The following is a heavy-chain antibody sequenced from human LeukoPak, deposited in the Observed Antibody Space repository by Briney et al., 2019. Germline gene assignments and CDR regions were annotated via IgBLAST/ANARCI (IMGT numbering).Heavy chain of an antibody. Sequence: PGGSLRLSCAASGFTFSSYGMHWVCQGPGEGLGWGAFIRYDGSNKYYADSVKGRFTISRDNSKNTLYLQMNSLRAEDTAVYYCAKDPKGYDYGTAFDYWGQGTLVTVSS. CDR1: GFTFSSYG. J-gene: IGHJ4*02. D-gene: IGHD5-12*01. CDR2: IRYDGSNK. CDR3: AKDPKGYDYGTAFDY. V-gene: IGHV3-30*02.